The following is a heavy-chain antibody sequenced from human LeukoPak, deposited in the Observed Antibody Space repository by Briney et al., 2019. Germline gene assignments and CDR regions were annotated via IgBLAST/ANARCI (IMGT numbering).Heavy chain of an antibody. CDR2: IYSGGST. D-gene: IGHD3-22*01. CDR3: ARGSLGSGYYYFDY. V-gene: IGHV3-53*01. J-gene: IGHJ4*02. CDR1: GFTVSSNY. Sequence: PGGSLRLSCAASGFTVSSNYMSWVRQAPGEGLEWVSVIYSGGSTYYADSVKGRFTISRDNSKNTLYLQMNSLRAEATAVYYCARGSLGSGYYYFDYWGQGTLVTVSS.